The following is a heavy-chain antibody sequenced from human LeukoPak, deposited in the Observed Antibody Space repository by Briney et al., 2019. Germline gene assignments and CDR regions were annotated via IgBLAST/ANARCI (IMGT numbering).Heavy chain of an antibody. CDR2: ISSSGGST. CDR1: GFTFSSYA. CDR3: WVQGTGTNPYYYYYYMDV. D-gene: IGHD1-1*01. V-gene: IGHV3-23*01. J-gene: IGHJ6*03. Sequence: GGSLRLSCAASGFTFSSYAMSWVRQAPGKGLEWVSAISSSGGSTYYADSVKGRFTISRDNSKNTLYLKLNSLRAEDTAVYYCWVQGTGTNPYYYYYYMDVWGKGTTVTVSS.